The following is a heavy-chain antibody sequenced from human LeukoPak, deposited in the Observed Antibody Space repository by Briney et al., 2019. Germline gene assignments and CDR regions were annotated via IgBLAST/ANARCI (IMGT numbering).Heavy chain of an antibody. Sequence: GGSLRLSCAASGFTFSSYAMSWVRQAPGKGLEWVSAISSSGGSTYYADSVKGRFTISRDNSKNTLYPQLNSLRSEDTAVYYCAKSRSDIVVVPAAIYYYYYYMDVWGKGTTVTVSS. V-gene: IGHV3-23*01. CDR1: GFTFSSYA. CDR2: ISSSGGST. D-gene: IGHD2-2*01. CDR3: AKSRSDIVVVPAAIYYYYYYMDV. J-gene: IGHJ6*03.